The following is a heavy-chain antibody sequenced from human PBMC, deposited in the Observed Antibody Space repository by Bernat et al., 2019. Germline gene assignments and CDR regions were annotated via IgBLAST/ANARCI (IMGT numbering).Heavy chain of an antibody. V-gene: IGHV3-21*01. Sequence: EVQLVESGGGLVKPGGSLRLSCAASGFTYSSYSMTWVRQAPGKGLEWVSSISSSSSYIYYADSMKGRFTISRDNAKNSLYLHMNSLRAEDTAVYYCARHPWSSGSLPYFDYRGQGTLVTVSS. CDR2: ISSSSSYI. J-gene: IGHJ4*02. CDR1: GFTYSSYS. CDR3: ARHPWSSGSLPYFDY. D-gene: IGHD3-22*01.